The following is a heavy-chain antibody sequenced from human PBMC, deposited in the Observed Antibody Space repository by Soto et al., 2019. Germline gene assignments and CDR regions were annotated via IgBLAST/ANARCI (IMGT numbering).Heavy chain of an antibody. CDR2: ISGSGSST. Sequence: GGSLRLSCAASGFTFSSYAMGWVRQAPGKGLEWVSAISGSGSSTYYADSVRGRFTISRDNSKNTLYPQMNSLRAEDTAVYYCAKGDYDFWGGYPYYGMDVWGQGTTVTVSS. CDR3: AKGDYDFWGGYPYYGMDV. V-gene: IGHV3-23*01. J-gene: IGHJ6*02. D-gene: IGHD3-3*01. CDR1: GFTFSSYA.